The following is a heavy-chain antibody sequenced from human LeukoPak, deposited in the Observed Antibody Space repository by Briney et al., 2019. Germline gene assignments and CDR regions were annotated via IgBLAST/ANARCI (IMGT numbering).Heavy chain of an antibody. V-gene: IGHV1-46*01. Sequence: ASVKVSCKASGYTFTSYYMHWVRQAPGQGLEWMGIINPSGGSTSYAQKFQGRVTMTRDTSTSTVYMELSSLRSEDTAVYYCARVNPGGGNSLQWSWFDPWGQGTLVTVSS. CDR2: INPSGGST. D-gene: IGHD4-23*01. CDR3: ARVNPGGGNSLQWSWFDP. J-gene: IGHJ5*02. CDR1: GYTFTSYY.